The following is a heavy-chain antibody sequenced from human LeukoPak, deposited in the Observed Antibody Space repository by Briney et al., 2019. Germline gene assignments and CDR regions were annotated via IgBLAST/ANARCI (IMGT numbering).Heavy chain of an antibody. Sequence: GGSLRLSCAASGFTFSSYGMHWVRQAPGKGLEWVAVIWYDGSNKYYADSVKGRFTISRDNSKNTLYLQMNSLRAEDTAVYYCARDPRIVGAIDIWGQGTMVTVSS. D-gene: IGHD1-26*01. CDR2: IWYDGSNK. CDR3: ARDPRIVGAIDI. J-gene: IGHJ3*02. CDR1: GFTFSSYG. V-gene: IGHV3-33*01.